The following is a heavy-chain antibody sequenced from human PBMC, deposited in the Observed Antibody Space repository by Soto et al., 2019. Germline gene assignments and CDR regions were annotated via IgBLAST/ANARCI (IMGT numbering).Heavy chain of an antibody. J-gene: IGHJ5*02. CDR3: TTEYNSRQDLNH. Sequence: EVQLVESGGGLVEPGGSLRLSCATSGFTFSTCSMNWVRQAPGQGLEWVSSISATGTYTFYADSLKGRFTISRDNARNSLFLQMNSLRAEDTALYYCTTEYNSRQDLNHWGQGALVTVSS. CDR2: ISATGTYT. V-gene: IGHV3-21*01. CDR1: GFTFSTCS. D-gene: IGHD6-6*01.